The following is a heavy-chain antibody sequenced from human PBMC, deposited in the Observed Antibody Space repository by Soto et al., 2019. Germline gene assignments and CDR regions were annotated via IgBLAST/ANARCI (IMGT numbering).Heavy chain of an antibody. CDR2: TYYRSKWYY. CDR1: GDSVSSNSAG. V-gene: IGHV6-1*01. CDR3: ARGEQYSGRIFDY. D-gene: IGHD1-26*01. Sequence: LTCAITGDSVSSNSAGWSWVRHSPSRGLEWLGRTYYRSKWYYEYAVSVRGRITINPDTSKNQYSLQLNSVTPEDTAVYFCARGEQYSGRIFDYWGQGTLVTVSS. J-gene: IGHJ4*01.